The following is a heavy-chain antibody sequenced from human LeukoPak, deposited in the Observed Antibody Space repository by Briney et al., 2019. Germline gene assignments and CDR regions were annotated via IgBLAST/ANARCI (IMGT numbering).Heavy chain of an antibody. CDR1: GFTFSSYA. D-gene: IGHD4-17*01. Sequence: GGSLRLSCAASGFTFSSYAMSWVRQAPGKGLEWVSAISGSGGSTYYADSVKGRFTISRDNSKNTLYLQMNSLRAEDTAVYYCAKVVDDDGDYVRYFQHWGQGTLVTVSS. CDR3: AKVVDDDGDYVRYFQH. J-gene: IGHJ1*01. V-gene: IGHV3-23*01. CDR2: ISGSGGST.